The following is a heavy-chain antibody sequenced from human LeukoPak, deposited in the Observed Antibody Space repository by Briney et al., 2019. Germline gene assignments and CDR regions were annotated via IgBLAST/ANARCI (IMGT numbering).Heavy chain of an antibody. CDR2: ISSDGTDQ. Sequence: GGSLRLSCSGSGFTFGFHGVHWVRQAPGKGLEWVAVISSDGTDQRYADSMKGRSSISRDNSKNTVSLQMHSLRVEDTAVYYCAREGRCGDGKCYSGLPDYWGQGTRVTVSS. CDR3: AREGRCGDGKCYSGLPDY. J-gene: IGHJ4*02. D-gene: IGHD2-15*01. CDR1: GFTFGFHG. V-gene: IGHV3-30-3*01.